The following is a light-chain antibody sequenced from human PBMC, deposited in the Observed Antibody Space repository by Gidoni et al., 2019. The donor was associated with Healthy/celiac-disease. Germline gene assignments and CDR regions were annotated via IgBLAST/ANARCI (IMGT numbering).Light chain of an antibody. V-gene: IGKV2-28*01. CDR1: HCRPHHNVCSY. CDR3: MQRINTPVT. J-gene: IGKJ4*01. Sequence: TPGASAPSYGSTSHCRPHHNVCSYLDWYQQKPGQAPKLLIYVGSNRATGVPDRFSGSGSGTDFTLKISRVEAEDVGVYYCMQRINTPVTFGGGTKVEIK. CDR2: VGS.